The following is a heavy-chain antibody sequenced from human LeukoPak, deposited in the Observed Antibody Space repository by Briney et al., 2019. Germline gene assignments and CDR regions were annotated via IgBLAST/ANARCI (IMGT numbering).Heavy chain of an antibody. J-gene: IGHJ4*02. CDR3: ARAGGGGYCSSTSCYTIPPFDY. CDR2: IYHSGST. V-gene: IGHV4-30-2*01. Sequence: PSQTLSLTCTVSGGSISSGGYYWSWIRQPPGKGLEWIGYIYHSGSTYYNPSLKSRVTISVDRSKNQFSLKLSSVTAADTAVYYCARAGGGGYCSSTSCYTIPPFDYWGQGTLVTVSS. D-gene: IGHD2-2*02. CDR1: GGSISSGGYY.